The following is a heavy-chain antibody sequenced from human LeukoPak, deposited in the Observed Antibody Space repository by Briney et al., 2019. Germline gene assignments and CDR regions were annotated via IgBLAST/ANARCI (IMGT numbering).Heavy chain of an antibody. D-gene: IGHD1-26*01. CDR1: GGTFSSYA. Sequence: ASVKVSCKASGGTFSSYAISWVRQAPGQGLEWMGGIIPIFGTANYAQKFQGRVTITADESTSTAYMELSSLRSEDTAVYYCAREGGYSGSYRDCYFDYWGQGTLVTVSS. V-gene: IGHV1-69*13. J-gene: IGHJ4*02. CDR2: IIPIFGTA. CDR3: AREGGYSGSYRDCYFDY.